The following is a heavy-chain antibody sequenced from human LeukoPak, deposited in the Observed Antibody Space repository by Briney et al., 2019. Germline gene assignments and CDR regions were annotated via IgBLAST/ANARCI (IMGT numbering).Heavy chain of an antibody. CDR2: IYYSRST. CDR1: GGSISSSSYY. J-gene: IGHJ4*02. CDR3: ARHYYDSSGYLDY. V-gene: IGHV4-39*01. D-gene: IGHD3-22*01. Sequence: SETLSLTCTVSGGSISSSSYYWGWIRQPPGKGLEWIGSIYYSRSTYYNPSLKSRVTISVDTSKNQFSLKLSSVTAADTAVYYCARHYYDSSGYLDYWGQGTLVTVSS.